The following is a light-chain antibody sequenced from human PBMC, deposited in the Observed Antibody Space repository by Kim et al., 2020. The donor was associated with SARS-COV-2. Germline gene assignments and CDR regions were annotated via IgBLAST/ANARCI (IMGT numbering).Light chain of an antibody. V-gene: IGKV1-5*01. CDR1: QSVSHY. J-gene: IGKJ1*01. CDR3: HQYGSSPWS. CDR2: DAS. Sequence: GDRVTIPCRASQSVSHYLAWYQHKPGKAPKRLFYDASSLEDGVPSRFSGSGSGTELTLTITSLQPDDFATYYCHQYGSSPWSFGQGTKVDIK.